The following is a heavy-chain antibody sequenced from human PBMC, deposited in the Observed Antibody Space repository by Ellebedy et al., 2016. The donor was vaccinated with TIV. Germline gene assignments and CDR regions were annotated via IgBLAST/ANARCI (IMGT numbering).Heavy chain of an antibody. V-gene: IGHV1-2*04. CDR3: ATKAAIRDGMDV. CDR1: GYTFTGFY. Sequence: AASVKVSCKASGYTFTGFYMHWVRQAPGQGLEWMGWINPNSGGTNYAQNFQGWVTMTRDTSISTAYMELSRLRSDDTAVYYCATKAAIRDGMDVWGQGTTVTVSS. D-gene: IGHD2-2*01. CDR2: INPNSGGT. J-gene: IGHJ6*02.